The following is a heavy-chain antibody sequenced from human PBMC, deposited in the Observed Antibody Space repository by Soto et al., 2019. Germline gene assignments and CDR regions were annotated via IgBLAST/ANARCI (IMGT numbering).Heavy chain of an antibody. J-gene: IGHJ5*01. D-gene: IGHD3-22*01. V-gene: IGHV3-11*01. Sequence: GKGLEWVSYISSSGSTKYYADSVKGRFTISRDNAKNSLYLQMNSLRAEDTAVYFCARDSLHYDSSAGRYNWGEPLFRSRHS. CDR3: ARDSLHYDSSAGRYNWGEPLFRSRHS. CDR2: ISSSGSTK.